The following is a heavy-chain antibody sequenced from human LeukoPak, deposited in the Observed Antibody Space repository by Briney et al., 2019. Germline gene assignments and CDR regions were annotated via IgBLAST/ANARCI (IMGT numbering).Heavy chain of an antibody. V-gene: IGHV4-59*11. CDR1: GGSISSHY. D-gene: IGHD6-13*01. Sequence: PSETLSLTCTVSGGSISSHYWSWIRQPPGKTLEWIGYIYYSGSTNYNPSLRSRVTISVDSSKNQFSLKLSSVTAADTAVYYCARLSGAAAGDDAFDIWGQGTMVTVSS. CDR2: IYYSGST. J-gene: IGHJ3*02. CDR3: ARLSGAAAGDDAFDI.